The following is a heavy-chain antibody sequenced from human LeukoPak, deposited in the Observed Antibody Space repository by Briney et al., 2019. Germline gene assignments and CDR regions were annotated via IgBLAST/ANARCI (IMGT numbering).Heavy chain of an antibody. J-gene: IGHJ5*02. Sequence: GPSVKVSCKASGGTFRGNGYNWVREAPGQGLEWMGGIIPMFDSRSYAQKFQGRVTLTSDESRTTVYMELSNLTTEDTAIYYCAREANFGGNLNWLDPWGQGTLVTVSS. D-gene: IGHD4-23*01. CDR2: IIPMFDSR. CDR1: GGTFRGNG. CDR3: AREANFGGNLNWLDP. V-gene: IGHV1-69*01.